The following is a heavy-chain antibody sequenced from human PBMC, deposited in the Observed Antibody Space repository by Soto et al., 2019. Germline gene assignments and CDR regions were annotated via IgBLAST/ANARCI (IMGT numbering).Heavy chain of an antibody. J-gene: IGHJ4*02. D-gene: IGHD4-17*01. V-gene: IGHV3-23*01. CDR3: AKVVGMTTVTFDSYYFDY. CDR2: VSGGGSTT. CDR1: GFTFYNYA. Sequence: EVQLLESGGGSVQPGGSLRLSCEASGFTFYNYALSWVRQAPGKGLEWVSVVSGGGSTTFYADSVRGRFTISRDNSKNTVYLQMDSLRAEDTAVYYCAKVVGMTTVTFDSYYFDYWGQGNLVTVSS.